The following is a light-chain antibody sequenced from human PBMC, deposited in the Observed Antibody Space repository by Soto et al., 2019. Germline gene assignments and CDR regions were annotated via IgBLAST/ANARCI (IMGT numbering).Light chain of an antibody. J-gene: IGKJ1*01. Sequence: ALRMTQSPSSFSASTGDRVTITCRASQDISSYLAWYQQKPGKAPKLLIYGASTLQSGVPSRFSGSGSGTDFTLTISRLQSEDFATYYCQQYYSYPRTFGQGTKVEIK. CDR2: GAS. CDR1: QDISSY. V-gene: IGKV1-8*01. CDR3: QQYYSYPRT.